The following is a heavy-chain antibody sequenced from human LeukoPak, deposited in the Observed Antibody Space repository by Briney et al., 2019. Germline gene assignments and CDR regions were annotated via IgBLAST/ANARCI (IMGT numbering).Heavy chain of an antibody. CDR1: GYTFTSYG. V-gene: IGHV1-18*01. Sequence: ASVKVSCKASGYTFTSYGISWVRQAPGQGLEWMGWISAYNGNTNYAQKLQGRVTITADKSTSTAYMELSSLRSEDTAMYYCARSTAVLPATSFDYWGQGTLVTVSS. D-gene: IGHD2-15*01. J-gene: IGHJ4*02. CDR2: ISAYNGNT. CDR3: ARSTAVLPATSFDY.